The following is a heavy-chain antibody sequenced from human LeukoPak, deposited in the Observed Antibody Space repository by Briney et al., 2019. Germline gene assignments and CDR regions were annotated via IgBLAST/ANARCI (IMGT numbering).Heavy chain of an antibody. Sequence: GGSLRLSCAASGFTFSIYAMSWVRQAPGKGLQWVSSITSRGESTWYVDSVKGRFTITRDNSENTLYLQMHSLRAEGTAVYYCARDRPNYYGSDGHYYRRDGDYWGRGTLVSVSS. CDR3: ARDRPNYYGSDGHYYRRDGDY. D-gene: IGHD3-22*01. CDR2: ITSRGEST. V-gene: IGHV3-23*01. J-gene: IGHJ4*02. CDR1: GFTFSIYA.